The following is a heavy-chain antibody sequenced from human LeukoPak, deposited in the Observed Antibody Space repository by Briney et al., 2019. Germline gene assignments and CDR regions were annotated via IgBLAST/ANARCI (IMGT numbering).Heavy chain of an antibody. CDR2: IWYDGSNK. CDR1: GFTFSSYG. CDR3: ARERIAAAGRYYYYYGMDV. J-gene: IGHJ6*02. V-gene: IGHV3-33*01. Sequence: GGSLRLSCAASGFTFSSYGMHWVRQAPGKGLEWVAVIWYDGSNKYYADSVKGRFTISRDNSKNTLYLQMNSQRAEDTAVYYCARERIAAAGRYYYYYGMDVWGQGTTVTVSS. D-gene: IGHD6-13*01.